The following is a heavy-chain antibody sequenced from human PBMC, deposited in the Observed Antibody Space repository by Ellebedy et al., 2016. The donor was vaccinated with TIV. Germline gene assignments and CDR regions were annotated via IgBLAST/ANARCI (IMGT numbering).Heavy chain of an antibody. CDR3: ARVGLKWLVRNWYFDL. D-gene: IGHD6-19*01. CDR2: INAGNGNT. CDR1: GYTFTSYA. V-gene: IGHV1-3*01. Sequence: AASVKVSCKASGYTFTSYAMHWVRQAPGQRLEWMGWINAGNGNTKYSQKFQGRVTITRDTSASTAYMELSSLRSEDTAVYYCARVGLKWLVRNWYFDLWGRGTLVTVSS. J-gene: IGHJ2*01.